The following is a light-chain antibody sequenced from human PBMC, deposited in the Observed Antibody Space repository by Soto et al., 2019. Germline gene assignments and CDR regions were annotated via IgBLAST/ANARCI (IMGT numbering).Light chain of an antibody. CDR3: CSYAGSYSWV. J-gene: IGLJ3*02. CDR2: DVG. V-gene: IGLV2-11*01. Sequence: QSALTQPRSVSGSPGQSVTISCTGTSSDVGGSNYVSWYQQHPGEAPKLMIYDVGKRPSGVPDRFSGSKSGNTASLTISGLQAEDEGDYYCCSYAGSYSWVFGGGTQLTVL. CDR1: SSDVGGSNY.